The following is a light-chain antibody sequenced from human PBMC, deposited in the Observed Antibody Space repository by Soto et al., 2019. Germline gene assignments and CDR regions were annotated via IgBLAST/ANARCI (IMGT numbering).Light chain of an antibody. CDR2: EVT. CDR1: SCDVGGYNF. CDR3: ASYAGRDTYV. V-gene: IGLV2-8*01. J-gene: IGLJ1*01. Sequence: QSVLTQPPSASGSPGQSVTISCTGTSCDVGGYNFVSWFQQYPGKAPKLIIFEVTKRPSEVPDRFSGSKSGNTASLTVSGLRTEDEADYYCASYAGRDTYVFGTGTKVTVL.